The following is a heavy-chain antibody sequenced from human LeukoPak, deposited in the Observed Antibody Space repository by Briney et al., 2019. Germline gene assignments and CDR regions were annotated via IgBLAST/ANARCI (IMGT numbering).Heavy chain of an antibody. CDR1: GDSISSYY. Sequence: PSETLSLTCTVSGDSISSYYWSWIRQPPGKGLEYIGYIYYSGSTNYNPSLKSRVTISVDTSKNQFSLKVSSVTAADTAVYYCARKGCTGDCYRFDPWGQGTLVTVSS. J-gene: IGHJ5*02. D-gene: IGHD2-21*02. CDR3: ARKGCTGDCYRFDP. V-gene: IGHV4-59*01. CDR2: IYYSGST.